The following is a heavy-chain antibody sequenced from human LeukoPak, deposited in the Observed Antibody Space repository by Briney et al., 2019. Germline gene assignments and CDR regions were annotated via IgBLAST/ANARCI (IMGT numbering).Heavy chain of an antibody. CDR3: ARSGRTYYFDY. J-gene: IGHJ4*02. Sequence: AGGSLRLSCAASGFTVSSNYMSWVRQAPGKGLEWVSVIYSGGSTYYADSVKGRFTISRDNSKNTLYLQMNSLRAEDTAVYYCARSGRTYYFDYWGQGTLVTVSS. V-gene: IGHV3-53*01. CDR2: IYSGGST. D-gene: IGHD1-1*01. CDR1: GFTVSSNY.